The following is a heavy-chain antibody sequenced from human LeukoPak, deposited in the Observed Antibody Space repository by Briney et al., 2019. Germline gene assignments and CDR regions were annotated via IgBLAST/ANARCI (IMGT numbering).Heavy chain of an antibody. V-gene: IGHV4-31*03. D-gene: IGHD2-21*01. Sequence: SQTLSLTCTVSGGSISSGGFYWSWIRQLPGKGLEWIGYIHYSGGTYYNPSLKSRVTISVDTSKKKLSLRLSSVTGADTAVYFCARAYPPNYYYYGVDVWGQGTTVTVSS. CDR3: ARAYPPNYYYYGVDV. J-gene: IGHJ6*02. CDR1: GGSISSGGFY. CDR2: IHYSGGT.